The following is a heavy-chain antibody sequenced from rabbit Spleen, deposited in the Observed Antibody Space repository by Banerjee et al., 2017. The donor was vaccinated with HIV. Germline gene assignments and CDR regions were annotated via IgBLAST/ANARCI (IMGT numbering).Heavy chain of an antibody. V-gene: IGHV1S40*01. Sequence: QSLEESGGDLVKPGASLTLTCTASGFSFSSGYDMCWVRQAPGKGLEWIACIYTGTDNTVYAGWAKGRFTVSKTSSTTVTLQMTSLTAADTATYFCARGSATMTMVITGYYFNLWGPGTLVTVS. CDR1: GFSFSSGYD. D-gene: IGHD2-1*01. CDR2: IYTGTDNT. CDR3: ARGSATMTMVITGYYFNL. J-gene: IGHJ4*01.